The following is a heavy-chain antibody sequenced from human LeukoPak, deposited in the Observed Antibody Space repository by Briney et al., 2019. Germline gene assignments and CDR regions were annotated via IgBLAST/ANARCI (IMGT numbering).Heavy chain of an antibody. CDR1: GASMSDHY. V-gene: IGHV4-59*11. D-gene: IGHD3-22*01. Sequence: PSETLSLTCTVSGASMSDHYWAWLRQPPGRGLEWIGYIYYTGSTNYNPSFKSPVTISIDTSKSQFSLKGSPVTAAETAMYYCARVEGNYYDSSGYYVAWFDPWGQGAVVTVSS. CDR2: IYYTGST. CDR3: ARVEGNYYDSSGYYVAWFDP. J-gene: IGHJ5*02.